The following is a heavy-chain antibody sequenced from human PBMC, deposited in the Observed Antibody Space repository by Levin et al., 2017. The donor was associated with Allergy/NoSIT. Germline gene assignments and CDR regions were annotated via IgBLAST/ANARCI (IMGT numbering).Heavy chain of an antibody. V-gene: IGHV1-18*01. CDR3: ARDGHSSRWYSIGWFDP. D-gene: IGHD6-13*01. CDR2: ISGYSGNT. J-gene: IGHJ5*02. CDR1: GYTFSSYG. Sequence: KPGGSLRLSCKASGYTFSSYGISWVRQAPGQGLEWMGWISGYSGNTKYAQKVQGRITMTTDTSTSTAYMELSSLRSDDTAVYYCARDGHSSRWYSIGWFDPWGQGTLVTVSS.